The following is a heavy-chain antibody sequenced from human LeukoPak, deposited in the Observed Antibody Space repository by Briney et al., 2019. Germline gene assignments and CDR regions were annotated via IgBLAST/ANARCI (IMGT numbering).Heavy chain of an antibody. CDR3: ARGFDFDGYLTRAGAFDI. Sequence: SETLSLTCAVYGGSFSGYYWSWIRQPPGKGLEWIGEINHSGSTNYNPSLKRRVTISVDTSKNEFSLKLSSVNAADTAVYYCARGFDFDGYLTRAGAFDIWGQGTMVTVSS. CDR1: GGSFSGYY. CDR2: INHSGST. J-gene: IGHJ3*02. V-gene: IGHV4-34*01. D-gene: IGHD5-24*01.